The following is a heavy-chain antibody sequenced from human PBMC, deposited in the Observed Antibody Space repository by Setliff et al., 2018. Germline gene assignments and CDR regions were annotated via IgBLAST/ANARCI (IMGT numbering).Heavy chain of an antibody. Sequence: PSETLSLTCSVSGDSIFDNYWSWIRQSPGRGLEWIAYISYTGSTNYNPSLKSRVTISLDTSKNHFSLNLRSVTAADTAVYYCARLSPYNTGPPFDYWGQRTLVTVSS. CDR1: GDSIFDNY. D-gene: IGHD2-8*02. CDR2: ISYTGST. CDR3: ARLSPYNTGPPFDY. V-gene: IGHV4-59*08. J-gene: IGHJ4*02.